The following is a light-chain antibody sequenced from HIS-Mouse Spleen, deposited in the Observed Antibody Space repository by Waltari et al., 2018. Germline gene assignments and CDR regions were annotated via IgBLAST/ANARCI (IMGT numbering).Light chain of an antibody. CDR1: NIGSKS. V-gene: IGLV3-21*03. CDR2: DDS. CDR3: QVWDSSSDHVV. Sequence: SYVLTQPPSVSVAPGKTARITCGGNNIGSKSVHWYQQKPGQAPVLVVYDDSDRPSGIHERFSGTNPGNTAALPIGRVEAGDEADYYCQVWDSSSDHVVFGGGTKLTVL. J-gene: IGLJ2*01.